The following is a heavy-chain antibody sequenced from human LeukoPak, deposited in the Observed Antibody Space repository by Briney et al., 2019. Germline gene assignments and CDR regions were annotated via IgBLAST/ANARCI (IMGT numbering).Heavy chain of an antibody. D-gene: IGHD1-26*01. CDR1: GGTFSSYA. Sequence: SVKVSCKASGGTFSSYAISWVRQAPGQGLEWMGGIIPIFGTANYAQKFQGRVTITADESTSTAYMELSSLRSEDTAVYYCASVSIVGANNSDCWGQGTLVTVSS. CDR2: IIPIFGTA. V-gene: IGHV1-69*13. J-gene: IGHJ4*02. CDR3: ASVSIVGANNSDC.